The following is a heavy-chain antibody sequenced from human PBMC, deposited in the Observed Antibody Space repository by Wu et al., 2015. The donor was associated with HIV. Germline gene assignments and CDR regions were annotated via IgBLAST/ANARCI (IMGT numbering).Heavy chain of an antibody. CDR3: ARDLAGIAAAGTGFDY. D-gene: IGHD6-13*01. CDR1: GYTFTAYS. Sequence: QVQLVQSGAEVRKPGASMKVSCKPSGYTFTAYSLHWVRQAPGQGLEWMGWINPNSGGTNYAQKFQGRVTMTRDTSISTAYMELSRLRSDDTAVYYCARDLAGIAAAGTGFDYWGQGTLVTVSS. J-gene: IGHJ4*02. CDR2: INPNSGGT. V-gene: IGHV1-2*02.